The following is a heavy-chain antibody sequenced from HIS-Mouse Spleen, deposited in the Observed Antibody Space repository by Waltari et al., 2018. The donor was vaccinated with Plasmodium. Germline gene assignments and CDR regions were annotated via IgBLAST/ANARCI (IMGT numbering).Heavy chain of an antibody. V-gene: IGHV4-39*01. CDR1: GGSISSSSYY. Sequence: QLPLQESGPGLVKPSETLSLTCTVSGGSISSSSYYRGWIRQPPGTGLDGIGSIYYSGLTDYNPSRKSRVTISVDPSKNQCSLKQSSVIAADTAVYYCARECLNYDILTGYEYDFDYWGQGTLVTVSS. J-gene: IGHJ4*02. CDR2: IYYSGLT. D-gene: IGHD3-9*01. CDR3: ARECLNYDILTGYEYDFDY.